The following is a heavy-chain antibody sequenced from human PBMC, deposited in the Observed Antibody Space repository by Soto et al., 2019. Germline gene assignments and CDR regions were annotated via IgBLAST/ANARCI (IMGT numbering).Heavy chain of an antibody. J-gene: IGHJ4*02. CDR1: GFTFSSYA. V-gene: IGHV3-23*01. D-gene: IGHD3-9*01. CDR3: AKPEDFDWLSTFDY. CDR2: ISGSGGST. Sequence: TGGSLRLSCAASGFTFSSYAMSWVRQAPGKGLEWVSAISGSGGSTYYADSVKGRFTISRDNSKNTLYLQMNSLRAEDTAVYCCAKPEDFDWLSTFDYWGQGTLVTVSS.